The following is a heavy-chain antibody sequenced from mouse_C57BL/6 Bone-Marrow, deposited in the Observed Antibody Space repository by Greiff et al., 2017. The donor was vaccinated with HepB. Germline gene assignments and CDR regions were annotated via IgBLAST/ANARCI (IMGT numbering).Heavy chain of an antibody. J-gene: IGHJ1*03. V-gene: IGHV5-16*01. CDR2: INYDGSST. D-gene: IGHD2-3*01. Sequence: EVNVVESEGGLVQPGSSMKLSCTASGFTFSDYYMAWVRQVPEKGLEWVANINYDGSSTYYLDSLKSRFIISRDNAKNILYLQMSSLKSEDTATYYCARDQIYDGYYDWYFDVWGTGTTVTVSS. CDR1: GFTFSDYY. CDR3: ARDQIYDGYYDWYFDV.